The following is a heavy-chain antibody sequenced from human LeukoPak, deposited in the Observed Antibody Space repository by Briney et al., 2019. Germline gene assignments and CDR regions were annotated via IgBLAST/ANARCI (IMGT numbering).Heavy chain of an antibody. CDR2: IYYSGST. CDR1: GGSISSSSYY. D-gene: IGHD3-16*01. CDR3: ASVDKNSGTTLGGSFDY. J-gene: IGHJ4*02. V-gene: IGHV4-39*07. Sequence: PSETLSLTCTVSGGSISSSSYYWGWIRQPPGKGLEWIGSIYYSGSTYYNPSLKSRVTISVDTSKNQFSLKLSSVTAADTAVYYCASVDKNSGTTLGGSFDYWGQGTLVTVSS.